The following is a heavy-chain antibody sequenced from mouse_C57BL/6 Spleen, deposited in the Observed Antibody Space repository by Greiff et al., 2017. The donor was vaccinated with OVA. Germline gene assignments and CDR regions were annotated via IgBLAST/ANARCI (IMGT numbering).Heavy chain of an antibody. CDR2: IYPGDGDT. V-gene: IGHV1-80*01. Sequence: VHLVESGAELVKPGASVKISCKASGYAFSSYWMNWVKQRPGKGLEWIGQIYPGDGDTNYNGKFKGKATLTADKSSSTAYMQLSSLTSEDSAVYFCARSGDGYYHYFDYWGQGTTLTVSS. D-gene: IGHD2-3*01. CDR3: ARSGDGYYHYFDY. CDR1: GYAFSSYW. J-gene: IGHJ2*01.